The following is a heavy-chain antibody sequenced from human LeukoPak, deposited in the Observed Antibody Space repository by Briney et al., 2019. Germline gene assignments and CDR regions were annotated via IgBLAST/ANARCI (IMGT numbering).Heavy chain of an antibody. CDR2: IYYSGST. Sequence: SETLSLTCTVAGGSITGSSYYWAWIRQPPWKGLEWIGSIYYSGSTYYHPSLKSRVTISVDTSTNQFSLQLSSVPASDTSVYYCATHAPHWNHDYGGQGTLVTVSS. CDR3: ATHAPHWNHDY. CDR1: GGSITGSSYY. D-gene: IGHD1-1*01. V-gene: IGHV4-39*01. J-gene: IGHJ4*02.